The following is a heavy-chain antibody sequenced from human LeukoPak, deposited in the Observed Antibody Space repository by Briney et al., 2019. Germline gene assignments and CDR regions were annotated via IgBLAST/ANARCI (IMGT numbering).Heavy chain of an antibody. V-gene: IGHV3-21*01. CDR3: ARDLEVEGIGPTL. CDR1: GFTFSDYF. CDR2: MSRSSNYI. Sequence: GGSLRLSCAASGFTFSDYFMNWVRQAPGKGLEWVSSMSRSSNYIHYADSVKGRFSISRDNAKNSLYLQMNSVRAEDTAVYYCARDLEVEGIGPTLWGQGTLVIVSS. J-gene: IGHJ4*02. D-gene: IGHD2-15*01.